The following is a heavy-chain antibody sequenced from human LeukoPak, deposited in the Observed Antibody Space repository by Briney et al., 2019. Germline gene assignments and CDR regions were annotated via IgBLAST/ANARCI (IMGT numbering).Heavy chain of an antibody. Sequence: GGSLRLSCAASGFTFSSYSMNWVRQAPGKGLEWVSSISSSSSYIYYADSVKGRFTISRDNAKNSLYLQMNSLRAEDTAVYYCARERYSGYEVDYWGQGTLVTASS. CDR3: ARERYSGYEVDY. J-gene: IGHJ4*02. V-gene: IGHV3-21*01. D-gene: IGHD5-12*01. CDR2: ISSSSSYI. CDR1: GFTFSSYS.